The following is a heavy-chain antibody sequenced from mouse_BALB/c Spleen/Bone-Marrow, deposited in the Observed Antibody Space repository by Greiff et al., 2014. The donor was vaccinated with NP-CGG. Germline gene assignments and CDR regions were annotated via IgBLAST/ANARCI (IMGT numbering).Heavy chain of an antibody. CDR3: ARNSRGYGNSFAY. J-gene: IGHJ3*01. Sequence: VKVEESGPGLVQPSQSLSITCAVSGFSLTSYGVHWVRQSPGKGLEWLGVIWSGGSTDYNAAFISRLSISKDNSKSQVFFKMSSLQANDTAIYYCARNSRGYGNSFAYWGQGTLVTVSA. CDR2: IWSGGST. D-gene: IGHD2-10*02. CDR1: GFSLTSYG. V-gene: IGHV2-2*02.